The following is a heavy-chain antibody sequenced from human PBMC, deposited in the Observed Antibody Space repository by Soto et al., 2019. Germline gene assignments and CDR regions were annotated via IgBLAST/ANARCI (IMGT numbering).Heavy chain of an antibody. CDR3: ARVPDR. J-gene: IGHJ5*02. D-gene: IGHD2-2*01. Sequence: SETLSLTCTVSGCSISSSNWWTWVRQAPGKGLEWIGETYHVGIPSYNPSLKGRVTISVDRSKNQFSLKLSSVTAADTAVYYCARVPDRWGQGTLVTVSS. CDR2: TYHVGIP. CDR1: GCSISSSNW. V-gene: IGHV4-4*02.